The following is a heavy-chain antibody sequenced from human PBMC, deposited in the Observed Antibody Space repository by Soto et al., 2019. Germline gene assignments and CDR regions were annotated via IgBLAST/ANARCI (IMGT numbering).Heavy chain of an antibody. J-gene: IGHJ4*02. D-gene: IGHD6-19*01. CDR1: GYGFAKYG. Sequence: GESKKISRQGAGYGFAKYGITWVRQVPGKGLEWMARIDPGDSYSDYSPSFRGHVTMSIDKSTSTAHLQWTSLRTSDTAIYYCARLDRPTVAGTCNNWGQGTQVTVSS. CDR3: ARLDRPTVAGTCNN. CDR2: IDPGDSYS. V-gene: IGHV5-10-1*01.